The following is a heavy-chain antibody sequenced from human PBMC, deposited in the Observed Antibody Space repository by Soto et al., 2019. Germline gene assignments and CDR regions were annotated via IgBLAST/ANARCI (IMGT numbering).Heavy chain of an antibody. V-gene: IGHV3-48*02. CDR2: ITSDTLTI. CDR1: GFKFSIYS. D-gene: IGHD6-19*01. J-gene: IGHJ4*02. CDR3: ARSVEGHFDY. Sequence: EVQLVESGGGLVRPGESLRLSCAASGFKFSIYSMNWIRQAPGKGLEWVSYITSDTLTIRYADSVRGRFIISRDHAGNSVFLQMNSLRDEDTATYYCARSVEGHFDYWGQGALVTVSS.